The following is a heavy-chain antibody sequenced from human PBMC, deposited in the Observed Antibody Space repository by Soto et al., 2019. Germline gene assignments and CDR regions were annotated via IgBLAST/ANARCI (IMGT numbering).Heavy chain of an antibody. CDR2: IYYSGST. D-gene: IGHD3-22*01. CDR1: GGSISSYY. J-gene: IGHJ6*02. Sequence: PSETLSLTCTVSGGSISSYYWSWIRQPPGKGLEWIGYIYYSGSTNYNPSLKSRVTISVDTSKNQFSLKLSSVTAADTAVYYCARVREEYYYDSSGYYFHYYGMDVWGQGTTVTVSS. CDR3: ARVREEYYYDSSGYYFHYYGMDV. V-gene: IGHV4-59*01.